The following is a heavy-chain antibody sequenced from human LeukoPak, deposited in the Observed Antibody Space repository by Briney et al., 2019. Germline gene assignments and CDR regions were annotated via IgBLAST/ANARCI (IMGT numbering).Heavy chain of an antibody. D-gene: IGHD4-11*01. CDR3: ARGKMSTVTFDF. V-gene: IGHV3-11*06. CDR2: ISSSSSYT. Sequence: PGGSLRLSCAASGFTFSDYYMSWIRQAPGKGLEWVSYISSSSSYTNYADSVKGRFTISRDNAKNSLYLQMNSLRDEDTAVYYCARGKMSTVTFDFWGQGTLVTVSS. CDR1: GFTFSDYY. J-gene: IGHJ4*02.